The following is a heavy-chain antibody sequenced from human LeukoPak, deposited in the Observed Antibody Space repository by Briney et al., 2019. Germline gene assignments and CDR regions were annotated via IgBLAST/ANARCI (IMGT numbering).Heavy chain of an antibody. Sequence: GSLRLSCAASGFTFSSYCMHWVRQAPGKGLEWVAVISYDGSNKYYADSVKGRFTISRDNSKNTLYLQMNSLRAEDTAVYYCAKDAKERRYCRSTSCYGGPSDYWGQGTLVTVSS. CDR1: GFTFSSYC. CDR3: AKDAKERRYCRSTSCYGGPSDY. D-gene: IGHD2-2*01. J-gene: IGHJ4*02. CDR2: ISYDGSNK. V-gene: IGHV3-30*18.